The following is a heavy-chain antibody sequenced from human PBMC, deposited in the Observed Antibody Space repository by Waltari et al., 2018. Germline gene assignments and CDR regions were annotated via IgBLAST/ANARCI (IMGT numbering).Heavy chain of an antibody. CDR2: INHSGST. CDR1: AGSFSGYY. J-gene: IGHJ6*02. Sequence: QVQLQQLGAGLLKPSATLSLTCAVYAGSFSGYYWSWIRQPPGKGLGWLGEINHSGSTNYNPSLKSRVTISGDTSKNQFSLKLSSVTAADTAVYYCARGGQYDFWSGYYNYYYYYGMDVWGQGTTVTVSS. CDR3: ARGGQYDFWSGYYNYYYYYGMDV. V-gene: IGHV4-34*01. D-gene: IGHD3-3*01.